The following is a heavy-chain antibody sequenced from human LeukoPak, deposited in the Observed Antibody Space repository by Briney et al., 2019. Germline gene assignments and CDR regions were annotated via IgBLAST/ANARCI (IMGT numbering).Heavy chain of an antibody. CDR2: IIPVFGTT. D-gene: IGHD6-13*01. V-gene: IGHV1-69*06. Sequence: ASVKVSCTASGGTFSTDALAWVRQVPGQGPEWMGRIIPVFGTTNYAETFQGRVTITADISTGTAYMQLSSLRSEDTAVYYCAREAGIAVTGTIWYFDLWGRGTLVTVSS. CDR1: GGTFSTDA. J-gene: IGHJ2*01. CDR3: AREAGIAVTGTIWYFDL.